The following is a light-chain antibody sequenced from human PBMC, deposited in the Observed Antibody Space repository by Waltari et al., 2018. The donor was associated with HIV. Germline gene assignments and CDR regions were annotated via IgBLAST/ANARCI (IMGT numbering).Light chain of an antibody. V-gene: IGKV1-5*03. CDR3: QQYNSYPDS. CDR1: QSISSW. J-gene: IGKJ2*03. CDR2: KAS. Sequence: DIQMTQSPSTLSASVGDRVTITCRASQSISSWLAWYQQKPGKAPKLLIYKASSLESGVPSRFSCSGSGTEFTLTISSLQPDDFATYYCQQYNSYPDSFGQGTKLEIK.